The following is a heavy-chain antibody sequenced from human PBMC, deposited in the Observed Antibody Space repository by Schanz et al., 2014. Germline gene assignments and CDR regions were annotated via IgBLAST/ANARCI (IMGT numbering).Heavy chain of an antibody. V-gene: IGHV1-2*06. J-gene: IGHJ4*02. CDR2: ISPNSGDT. CDR3: ARARYTGYDCSGY. CDR1: GYIFTGYY. Sequence: QVQLVQSGAEVKKPGASVKVSCKASGYIFTGYYLHWVRQAPGQGLEWMGRISPNSGDTHSAQKFQGRVTLTSDTSISTAFMELSGLTSDDTATYFCARARYTGYDCSGYWGQGTLLIVSS. D-gene: IGHD5-12*01.